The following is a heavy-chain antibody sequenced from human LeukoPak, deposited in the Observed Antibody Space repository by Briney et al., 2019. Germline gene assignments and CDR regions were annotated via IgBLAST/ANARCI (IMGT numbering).Heavy chain of an antibody. CDR3: ARGRFYTSGSYYNRLDY. J-gene: IGHJ4*02. D-gene: IGHD3-10*01. CDR1: GYTFTGYY. CDR2: INPDSGGT. Sequence: GASVKVSCKASGYTFTGYYIHWVRQAPGQGREWMGWINPDSGGTNYAQKFQGRVTMTWDTSISTAYMELSRLRSDDTAIYYCARGRFYTSGSYYNRLDYWGQGTLVTVSS. V-gene: IGHV1-2*02.